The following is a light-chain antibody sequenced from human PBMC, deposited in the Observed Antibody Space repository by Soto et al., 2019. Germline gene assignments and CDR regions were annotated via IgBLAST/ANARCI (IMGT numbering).Light chain of an antibody. J-gene: IGKJ5*01. CDR3: QQYNNWPPLIT. Sequence: EIVMTQSPATLSLSPGERATLSCRASQSVSSNLAWYQQKPGQAPRLLIYGASTRATGIPARFSGSGSGTEFTLTISSLHSEDFAVYACQQYNNWPPLITFGQGTRLEIK. CDR1: QSVSSN. CDR2: GAS. V-gene: IGKV3-15*01.